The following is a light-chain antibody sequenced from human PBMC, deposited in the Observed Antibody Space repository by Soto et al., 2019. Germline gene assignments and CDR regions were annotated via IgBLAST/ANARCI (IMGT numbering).Light chain of an antibody. J-gene: IGKJ1*01. V-gene: IGKV1-5*03. CDR1: QTISSW. CDR2: KAS. Sequence: DIQMTQSPSTLSGSVGDRVTITCRASQTISSWLAWYQQKPGKAPKLLIYKASTLKSGVPSRFSGSGSGTDFTLTISSLQSEDFAVYYCQHYNYWPPKTFGQGTKVDIK. CDR3: QHYNYWPPKT.